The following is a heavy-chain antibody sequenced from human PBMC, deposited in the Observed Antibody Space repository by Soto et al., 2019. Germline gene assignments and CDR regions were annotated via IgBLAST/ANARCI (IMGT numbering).Heavy chain of an antibody. Sequence: GGSLRLSCAASGFSFSSYGMHWVRQAPGKGLEWVAVIWYDGSNKYYADSVKGRFTISRDNSMYTLYLQMNSLRAEDTAVYYCARESVAVAGTDFDYWGRGNLVTVSS. D-gene: IGHD6-19*01. V-gene: IGHV3-33*01. CDR2: IWYDGSNK. CDR1: GFSFSSYG. CDR3: ARESVAVAGTDFDY. J-gene: IGHJ4*02.